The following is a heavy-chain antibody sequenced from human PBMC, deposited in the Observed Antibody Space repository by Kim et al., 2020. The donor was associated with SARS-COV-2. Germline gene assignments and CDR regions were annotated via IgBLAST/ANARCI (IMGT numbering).Heavy chain of an antibody. CDR2: ISSSSSYI. CDR1: GFTFSSYS. J-gene: IGHJ6*02. CDR3: ASKSSSSFYGMDV. Sequence: GGSLRLSCAASGFTFSSYSMNWVRQAPGKGLEWVSSISSSSSYIYYADSVKGRFTISRDNAKNSLYLQMNSLRAEDTAVYYCASKSSSSFYGMDVWGQGTTVTVSS. V-gene: IGHV3-21*01. D-gene: IGHD6-6*01.